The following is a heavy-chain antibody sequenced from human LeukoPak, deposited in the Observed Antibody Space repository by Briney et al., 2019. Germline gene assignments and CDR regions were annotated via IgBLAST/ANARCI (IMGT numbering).Heavy chain of an antibody. V-gene: IGHV1-3*01. CDR3: ARAPYDILTGYSLNWFDP. D-gene: IGHD3-9*01. J-gene: IGHJ5*02. Sequence: GASVKVSCEASGYTFTTYAMHWVRQAPGQRLEWMGWINGDNGNTKYSQKFQGRVTITRDTSAYTAYMELRSLSSADTAVYFCARAPYDILTGYSLNWFDPWGQGTLVTVSS. CDR2: INGDNGNT. CDR1: GYTFTTYA.